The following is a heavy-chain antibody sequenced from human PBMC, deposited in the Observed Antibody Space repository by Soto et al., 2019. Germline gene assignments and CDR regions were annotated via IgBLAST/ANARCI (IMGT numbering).Heavy chain of an antibody. CDR1: GFTFSSYG. Sequence: LGGSLRLSCAASGFTFSSYGMHWVRQAPGKGLEWVAVISYDGSNKYYADSVKGRFTISRDNSKNTLYLQMNSLRAEDTAVYYCAKDEGYCSGGSCYSSGYWGQGTLVTVSS. CDR2: ISYDGSNK. CDR3: AKDEGYCSGGSCYSSGY. V-gene: IGHV3-30*18. J-gene: IGHJ4*02. D-gene: IGHD2-15*01.